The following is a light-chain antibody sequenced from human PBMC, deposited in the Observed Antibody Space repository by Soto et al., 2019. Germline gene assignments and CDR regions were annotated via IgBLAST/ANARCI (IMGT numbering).Light chain of an antibody. V-gene: IGLV1-40*01. Sequence: QSVLTQPPSVSGAPGQRVTISCTGSSSNIGAGYDVHWYQQLPGTAPKLLIYGNSNRPSGVPDRFSGSKSGTSASLAITGLQAEDGADYYCQSYDSSLSVVFGGGTKLTSL. CDR1: SSNIGAGYD. J-gene: IGLJ2*01. CDR2: GNS. CDR3: QSYDSSLSVV.